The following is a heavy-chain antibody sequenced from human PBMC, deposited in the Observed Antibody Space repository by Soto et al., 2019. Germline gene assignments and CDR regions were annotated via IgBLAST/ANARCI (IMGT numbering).Heavy chain of an antibody. V-gene: IGHV4-39*01. CDR2: IYYSGST. J-gene: IGHJ4*02. CDR1: GGSISSSSYY. D-gene: IGHD6-19*01. Sequence: SETLSLTCTVSGGSISSSSYYWGWIRQPPGKGLEWIGSIYYSGSTYYNPSLKSRVTISVDTSKNQFSLKLSSVTAADTAVYYCAKLLAVAGYYFDYWGQGTLVTVSS. CDR3: AKLLAVAGYYFDY.